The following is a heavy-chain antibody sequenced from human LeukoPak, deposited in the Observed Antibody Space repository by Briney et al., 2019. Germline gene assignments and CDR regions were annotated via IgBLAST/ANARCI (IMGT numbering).Heavy chain of an antibody. Sequence: ASVKVSCKASGYTFTSYYMHWVRQAPGQGLEWMGIINPSGGSTSYAQKFQGRVTMTRDMSTSTVYMELSSLRSEDTAVYYCASRPLSSSWYYYHYYMDVWGKGTTVTISS. V-gene: IGHV1-46*01. CDR1: GYTFTSYY. J-gene: IGHJ6*03. CDR2: INPSGGST. D-gene: IGHD6-13*01. CDR3: ASRPLSSSWYYYHYYMDV.